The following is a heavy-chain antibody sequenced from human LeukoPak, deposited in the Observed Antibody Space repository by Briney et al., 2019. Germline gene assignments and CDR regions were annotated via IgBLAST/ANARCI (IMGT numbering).Heavy chain of an antibody. J-gene: IGHJ5*02. CDR1: GFTFSSYW. Sequence: GGSLRLSCAASGFTFSSYWMSWVRQAPGKGLEWVANIKEDGNEKDYLDSVKGRFTISRDNAKNSVYLQMNSLRAEDTAVYYCAKDRDIVVVVAATPWFDPWGQGTLVTVSS. V-gene: IGHV3-7*03. CDR2: IKEDGNEK. D-gene: IGHD2-15*01. CDR3: AKDRDIVVVVAATPWFDP.